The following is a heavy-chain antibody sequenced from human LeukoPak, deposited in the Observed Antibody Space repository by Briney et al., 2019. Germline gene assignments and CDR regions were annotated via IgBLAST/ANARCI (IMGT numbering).Heavy chain of an antibody. CDR1: GFTFSNAW. J-gene: IGHJ5*02. CDR3: ATDFYDTT. V-gene: IGHV3-15*07. Sequence: GGSLRLSCATSGFTFSNAWMNWARQAPGKGLEWVGRIRSNSDGGTIDYAAPVKGRFALSRDDSKNTLYLQMNSLQTEDTVVYYCATDFYDTTWGQGTLVTVSS. D-gene: IGHD3-22*01. CDR2: IRSNSDGGTI.